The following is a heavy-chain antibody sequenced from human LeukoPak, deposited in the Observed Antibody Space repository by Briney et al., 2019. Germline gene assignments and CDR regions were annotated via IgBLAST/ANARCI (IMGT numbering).Heavy chain of an antibody. CDR2: IYYSGST. CDR1: GGSISSYY. V-gene: IGHV4-59*01. Sequence: PSETLSLTCTVSGGSISSYYWSWIRQPPGKGLEWIGYIYYSGSTNYNPSLKSRVTISVDTSKNQFSLKLSSVTAADTAVYYCARGRYFHLGDYWGQGTLVTVSS. D-gene: IGHD3-9*01. CDR3: ARGRYFHLGDY. J-gene: IGHJ4*02.